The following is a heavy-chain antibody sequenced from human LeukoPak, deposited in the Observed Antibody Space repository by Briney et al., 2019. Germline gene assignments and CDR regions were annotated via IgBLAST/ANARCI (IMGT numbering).Heavy chain of an antibody. D-gene: IGHD2-15*01. Sequence: PSETLSLTCTVSGGSITSGSYYWGWIRQPPGKGLEWIGSIYYSGSTYYNPSLKSRVTISVDTSNNLFSLKLSSVTAADTAVYYCGRVSCSGGACPFGSWFDPWGQGTLVSVSS. CDR2: IYYSGST. J-gene: IGHJ5*02. CDR1: GGSITSGSYY. CDR3: GRVSCSGGACPFGSWFDP. V-gene: IGHV4-39*02.